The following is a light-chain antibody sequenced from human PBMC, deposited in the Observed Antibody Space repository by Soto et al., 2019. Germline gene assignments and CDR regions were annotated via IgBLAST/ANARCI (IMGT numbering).Light chain of an antibody. CDR3: QQFHSFPIT. CDR1: QRISTF. J-gene: IGKJ5*01. V-gene: IGKV1-5*03. Sequence: DIQMTQSPSSLSAFVGDSVTITCHASQRISTFLNWYQQKPGKAPQLLIDKASTLESGVPSRFSGSGSGTDFTLTINSLQPEDYATYYCQQFHSFPITFGQGTRLEIK. CDR2: KAS.